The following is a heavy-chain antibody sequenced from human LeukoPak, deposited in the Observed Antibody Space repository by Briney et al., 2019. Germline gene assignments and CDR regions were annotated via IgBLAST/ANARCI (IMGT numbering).Heavy chain of an antibody. CDR2: ISGSGGST. V-gene: IGHV3-23*01. Sequence: GGSLRLSCAASGFTFSSYAMSWVRQAPGKGLEWVAAISGSGGSTYYADSVKGRFTISRDNSKNTLYLQMNSLRAEDTAVYYCAKDYEEGYSYGYADYWGQGTLVTVSS. CDR3: AKDYEEGYSYGYADY. J-gene: IGHJ4*02. D-gene: IGHD5-18*01. CDR1: GFTFSSYA.